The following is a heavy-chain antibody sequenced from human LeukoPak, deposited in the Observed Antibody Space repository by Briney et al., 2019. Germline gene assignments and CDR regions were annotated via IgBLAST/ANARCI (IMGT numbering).Heavy chain of an antibody. V-gene: IGHV5-51*01. Sequence: GESLKISCQGSGYRFANFWIGWVRQMPGKGLELMGIIFPGDSDTRYSPSFQGQVTISADKSISTAYLQWSSLKASDTAMYYCARTGSTRGIFHYWGQGTLLTVSS. D-gene: IGHD1-26*01. CDR2: IFPGDSDT. J-gene: IGHJ4*02. CDR1: GYRFANFW. CDR3: ARTGSTRGIFHY.